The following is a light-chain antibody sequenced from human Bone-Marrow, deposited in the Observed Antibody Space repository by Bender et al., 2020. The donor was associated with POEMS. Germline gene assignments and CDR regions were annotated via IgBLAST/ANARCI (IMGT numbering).Light chain of an antibody. CDR1: SSDVGGYNS. CDR3: CSYAGGFYV. J-gene: IGLJ1*01. Sequence: QSALTQPRSVSGSPGQSVTISCTGSSSDVGGYNSVSWYQQHPDEAPKLLFYGVYQRPSGVPDRFSGSRSGNTASLTSCGLQAEDEADYYCCSYAGGFYVFGAGTKVTVL. CDR2: GVY. V-gene: IGLV2-11*01.